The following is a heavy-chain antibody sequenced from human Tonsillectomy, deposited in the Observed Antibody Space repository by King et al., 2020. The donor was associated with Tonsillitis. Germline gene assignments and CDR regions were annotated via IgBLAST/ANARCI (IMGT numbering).Heavy chain of an antibody. CDR2: IYYSART. CDR3: AGSHINSGYDHWGDYFDY. V-gene: IGHV4-39*01. Sequence: QLQESGPGLVKPSETLSLTCTVSGDSVSSSDYSWGWIRQPPGKGLEWIGNIYYSARTYYNPSLKSRVTISVDTSKNQFSLKLNSVTAADTAVYYCAGSHINSGYDHWGDYFDYWGQGTLVTVSS. D-gene: IGHD5-12*01. CDR1: GDSVSSSDYS. J-gene: IGHJ4*02.